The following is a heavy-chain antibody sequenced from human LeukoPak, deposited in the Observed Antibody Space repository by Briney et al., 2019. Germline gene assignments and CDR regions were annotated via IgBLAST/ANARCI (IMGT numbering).Heavy chain of an antibody. CDR3: ARVPYSSSWYFDY. CDR2: INSDGSST. D-gene: IGHD6-13*01. V-gene: IGHV3-74*01. J-gene: IGHJ4*02. CDR1: GFTFGSYW. Sequence: PGGSLRLSCAASGFTFGSYWMHWVRQAPGKGLVWVSRINSDGSSTSYADSVKGRFTISRDNAKNSLYLQMNSLRAEDTALYHCARVPYSSSWYFDYWGQGTLVTVSS.